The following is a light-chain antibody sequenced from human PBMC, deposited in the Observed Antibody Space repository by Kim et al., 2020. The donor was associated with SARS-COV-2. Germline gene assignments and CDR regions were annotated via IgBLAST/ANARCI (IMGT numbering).Light chain of an antibody. CDR2: GAS. CDR1: QSVSSSY. J-gene: IGKJ2*01. CDR3: QQYGSSPRT. Sequence: EIVLTQSPGTLSLSPGDRATLSCRASQSVSSSYLAWYQQKPGQAPRLRIYGASSRATGIPDRFSGSGSGTDFTLTISRLEPEDFAVYYCQQYGSSPRTFGQRTKLEI. V-gene: IGKV3-20*01.